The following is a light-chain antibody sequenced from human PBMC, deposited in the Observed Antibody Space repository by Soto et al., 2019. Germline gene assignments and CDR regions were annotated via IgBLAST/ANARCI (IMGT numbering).Light chain of an antibody. CDR1: SSDVGGYKY. J-gene: IGLJ2*01. Sequence: QSALAQPASVSGSPGQSIAISCTGTSSDVGGYKYVSWYQQHPGKVPKLIIYGVSNRPSGVSNRFSGSKSGNTASLTISGLQAEDEADYYCSSYTSSSTEVFGGGTKLTVL. CDR3: SSYTSSSTEV. V-gene: IGLV2-14*03. CDR2: GVS.